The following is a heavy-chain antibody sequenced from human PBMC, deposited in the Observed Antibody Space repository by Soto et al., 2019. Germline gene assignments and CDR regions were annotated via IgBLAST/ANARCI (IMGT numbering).Heavy chain of an antibody. Sequence: SETLSLTCTVSGSSINSSGYYWGWIRQPPGKGLEWIGSMFYGVSTYYNPSLKSRVTVSVDTSKNQFSLNLRSVTAADTAVYSCARLPSRHLVDYWGQGTLVTVSS. CDR3: ARLPSRHLVDY. CDR1: GSSINSSGYY. J-gene: IGHJ4*02. CDR2: MFYGVST. D-gene: IGHD3-3*02. V-gene: IGHV4-39*01.